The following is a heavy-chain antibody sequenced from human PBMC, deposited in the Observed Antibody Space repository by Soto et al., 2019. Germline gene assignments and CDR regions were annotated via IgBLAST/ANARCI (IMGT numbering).Heavy chain of an antibody. J-gene: IGHJ5*02. CDR1: GGTFSSYA. CDR3: ARDGHQMVVPAATGADWFDP. Sequence: GASVKVSCKASGGTFSSYAISWVRQAPGQGLEWMGGIIPIFGTANYAQKFQGRVTITADESTSTAYMELSSLRSEDTAVYYCARDGHQMVVPAATGADWFDPWGQGTLVTVS. CDR2: IIPIFGTA. V-gene: IGHV1-69*13. D-gene: IGHD2-2*01.